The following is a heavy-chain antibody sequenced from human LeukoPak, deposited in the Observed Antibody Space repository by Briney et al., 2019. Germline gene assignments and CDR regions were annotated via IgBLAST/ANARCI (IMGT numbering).Heavy chain of an antibody. V-gene: IGHV3-23*01. CDR1: GFTFNNYA. CDR2: ITGSGGST. CDR3: AKVRGSGWYEAFDY. D-gene: IGHD6-19*01. J-gene: IGHJ4*02. Sequence: PGGSLRLSCAASGFTFNNYAMNWVRQAPGKGLEWVSVITGSGGSTYYADSVKGRFTISRDNSKNTLHLQMNSLRAEDTAVYYCAKVRGSGWYEAFDYWGQGALVTVSS.